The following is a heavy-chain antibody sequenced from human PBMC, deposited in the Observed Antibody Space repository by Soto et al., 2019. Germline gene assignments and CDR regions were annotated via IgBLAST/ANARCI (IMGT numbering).Heavy chain of an antibody. CDR3: ARAGYSSSSGFDY. V-gene: IGHV1-2*04. Sequence: GASVKVSCKASGYTFTGYYMHWVRQAPGQGLEWMGWINPNSGGTNYAQKFQGWVTMTRDTSISTAYMELSRLRSDDTAVYYCARAGYSSSSGFDYWGQRTLVTVSS. D-gene: IGHD6-6*01. CDR1: GYTFTGYY. J-gene: IGHJ4*02. CDR2: INPNSGGT.